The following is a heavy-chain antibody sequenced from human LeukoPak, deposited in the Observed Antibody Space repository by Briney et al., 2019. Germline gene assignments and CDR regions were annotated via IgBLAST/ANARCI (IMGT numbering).Heavy chain of an antibody. CDR1: GGSISSGGYY. CDR2: IYYSGST. J-gene: IGHJ3*02. V-gene: IGHV4-31*03. CDR3: ARHGGSYAAFVAFDI. D-gene: IGHD1-26*01. Sequence: PSETLSLTCTVSGGSISSGGYYWSWIRQHPGKGREWIGYIYYSGSTYYNPSLKSRVTISVDTSKHQFSLKLSSVTAADPAVYYCARHGGSYAAFVAFDIWGQGTMVTVSS.